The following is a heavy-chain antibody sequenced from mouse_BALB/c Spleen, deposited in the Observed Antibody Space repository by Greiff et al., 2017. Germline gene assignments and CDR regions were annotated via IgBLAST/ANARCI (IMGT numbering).Heavy chain of an antibody. J-gene: IGHJ2*01. CDR1: GFAFSSYD. V-gene: IGHV5-12-1*01. CDR3: ARHGYSNDVRGFDY. CDR2: ISSGGGST. Sequence: EVKLMESGGGLVKPGGSLKLSCAASGFAFSSYDMSWVRQTPEKRLEWVAYISSGGGSTYYPDTVKGRFTISRDNAKNTLYLQMSRLKSEDTAMYYCARHGYSNDVRGFDYWGQGTTLTVSS. D-gene: IGHD2-12*01.